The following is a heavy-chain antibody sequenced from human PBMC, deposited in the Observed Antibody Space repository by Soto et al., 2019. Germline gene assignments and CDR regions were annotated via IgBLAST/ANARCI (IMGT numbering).Heavy chain of an antibody. J-gene: IGHJ6*02. CDR3: ATKSAYSSSWYHGMDV. CDR1: GYSFTSYW. V-gene: IGHV5-51*01. Sequence: GESLKISCKGSGYSFTSYWIGWVRQMPGKGLEWMGIIYPGDSDTRYSPSFQGQVTISADKSISTAYLQWSSLKASDTAMYYCATKSAYSSSWYHGMDVWGQGTTVTVSS. CDR2: IYPGDSDT. D-gene: IGHD6-13*01.